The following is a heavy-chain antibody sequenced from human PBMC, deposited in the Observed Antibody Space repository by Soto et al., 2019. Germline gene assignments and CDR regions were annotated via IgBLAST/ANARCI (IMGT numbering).Heavy chain of an antibody. CDR3: ARGLVGATRFDY. J-gene: IGHJ4*02. Sequence: SETLSLTCAVSGGSIISSSYYWGWIRQPPGKGLEWIGNIYYSGSTNYNPSLKSRVTISVDTSKNQFSLKLSSVTAADTAVYYCARGLVGATRFDYWGQGTLVTVSS. V-gene: IGHV4-39*07. CDR1: GGSIISSSYY. D-gene: IGHD1-26*01. CDR2: IYYSGST.